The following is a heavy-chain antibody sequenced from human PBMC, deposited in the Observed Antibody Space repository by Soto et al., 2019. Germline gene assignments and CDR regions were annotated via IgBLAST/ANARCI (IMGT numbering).Heavy chain of an antibody. V-gene: IGHV4-34*01. CDR3: ARGLGY. CDR2: INHSGST. Sequence: TSETLSLTCAVYGGSFSGYYWSWIRQPPGKGLEWIGEINHSGSTNYNPSLKSRVTISVDTSKNQFSLKLSSVTAADTAVYYCARGLGYWGQGTLVTVYS. D-gene: IGHD3-16*01. J-gene: IGHJ4*02. CDR1: GGSFSGYY.